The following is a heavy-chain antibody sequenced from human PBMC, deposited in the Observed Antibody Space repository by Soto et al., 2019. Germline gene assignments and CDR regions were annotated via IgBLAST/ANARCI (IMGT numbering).Heavy chain of an antibody. CDR1: GITISNYP. J-gene: IGHJ4*02. V-gene: IGHV3-23*01. CDR2: ISGSGDRK. Sequence: EVQLLESGGGLVQPGGSLRLSCAASGITISNYPMSWVRQAPGKGLDWVSGISGSGDRKYYADSAKGRFSISKDISKNSLTLQLDSQGVEDTAVYFCVKDDGGYPSTAPHWGQGTLVTV. D-gene: IGHD3-22*01. CDR3: VKDDGGYPSTAPH.